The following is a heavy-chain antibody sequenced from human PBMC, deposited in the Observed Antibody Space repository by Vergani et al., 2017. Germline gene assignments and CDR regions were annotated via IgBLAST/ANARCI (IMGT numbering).Heavy chain of an antibody. CDR3: ATKSCGTPGCQIGYFRE. CDR2: ITWNGGSI. CDR1: GFTFDDYA. J-gene: IGHJ1*01. V-gene: IGHV3-9*01. Sequence: EVQLVESGGGLVQPGRSLRLSCAASGFTFDDYAIHWVRQAPGKGLEWVSGITWNGGSIGYADSVKGRFTISRDNAKNSLYLQMNSLRAEDTALYYCATKSCGTPGCQIGYFREWGQGTLVTVSS. D-gene: IGHD1-1*01.